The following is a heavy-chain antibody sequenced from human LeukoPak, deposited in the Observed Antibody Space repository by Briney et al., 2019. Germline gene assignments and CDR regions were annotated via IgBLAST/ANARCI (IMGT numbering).Heavy chain of an antibody. J-gene: IGHJ4*02. D-gene: IGHD5-12*01. CDR2: ISWNSVSI. CDR3: AKDIVATITGIDY. V-gene: IGHV3-9*01. Sequence: GRSLRLSCAASGFTFDDYAMHWVRQAPGKGLEWVSGISWNSVSIGYADSVRGRFTISRDNAKNSLYLQMNSLRAEDTALYYCAKDIVATITGIDYWGQGTLVTVSS. CDR1: GFTFDDYA.